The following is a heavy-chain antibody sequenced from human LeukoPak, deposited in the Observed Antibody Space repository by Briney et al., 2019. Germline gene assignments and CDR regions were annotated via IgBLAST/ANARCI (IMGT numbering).Heavy chain of an antibody. D-gene: IGHD3-22*01. CDR2: IFHSGST. CDR3: ARANYYDTSGYSRGAFDI. CDR1: GGSISSSSYY. V-gene: IGHV4-39*07. Sequence: SETLSLTCTVSGGSISSSSYYWGWIRQPPGKGLEWIGCIFHSGSTYYNPSLKSRVTISVDTSKNQFSLNLRSVTAADTAVYYCARANYYDTSGYSRGAFDIWGQGTMVTVSS. J-gene: IGHJ3*02.